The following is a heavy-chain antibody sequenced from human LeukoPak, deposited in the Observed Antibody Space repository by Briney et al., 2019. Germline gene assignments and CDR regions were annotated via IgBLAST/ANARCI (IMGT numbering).Heavy chain of an antibody. D-gene: IGHD5-18*01. Sequence: SQTLSLTCALSGDSVSSNSAAWNWIRQSPSRGLEWLGRTYYRSKWYNDYAVSVKSRITINPDTSKNQFSQQLNSVTPEDTAVYYCARDSIEGDSYGLLPWGQGTLVTVSS. CDR2: TYYRSKWYN. CDR3: ARDSIEGDSYGLLP. V-gene: IGHV6-1*01. CDR1: GDSVSSNSAA. J-gene: IGHJ5*02.